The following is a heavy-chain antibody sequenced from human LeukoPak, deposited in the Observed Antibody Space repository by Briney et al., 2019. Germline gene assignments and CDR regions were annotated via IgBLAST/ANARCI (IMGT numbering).Heavy chain of an antibody. Sequence: GASVKVSCKASGYTFISYDINWVRQATGQGVEGRGYMNPNSGNTGYAQKFQGRVTMTRNTSISTAYMELSSLRSEDTAVYFCARVPRTAVAIWGQGTMVTVSS. J-gene: IGHJ3*02. V-gene: IGHV1-8*01. D-gene: IGHD6-19*01. CDR3: ARVPRTAVAI. CDR2: MNPNSGNT. CDR1: GYTFISYD.